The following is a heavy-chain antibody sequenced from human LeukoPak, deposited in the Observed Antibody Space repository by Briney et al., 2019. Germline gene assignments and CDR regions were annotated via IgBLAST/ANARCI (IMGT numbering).Heavy chain of an antibody. D-gene: IGHD3-10*01. CDR3: ASPNFHNYYGSGSSPEDY. CDR2: IYTSGST. Sequence: PSETLSLTCTVSGGSISSGSYYWSWIRQPAGKGLEWIGRIYTSGSTYYNPSLKSRVTISVDRSKNQFSLKLSSVTAADTAVYYCASPNFHNYYGSGSSPEDYWGQGTLVTVSS. CDR1: GGSISSGSYY. J-gene: IGHJ4*02. V-gene: IGHV4-61*02.